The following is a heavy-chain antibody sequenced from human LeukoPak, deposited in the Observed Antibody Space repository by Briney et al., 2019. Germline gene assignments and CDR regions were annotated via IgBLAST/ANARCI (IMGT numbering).Heavy chain of an antibody. V-gene: IGHV1-2*02. D-gene: IGHD2-2*02. Sequence: GASVKVSCKASGYTFTGYYMHWVRQAPGQGLEWMGWINPNSGGTNYAQKFQGRVTMTRDTSISTAYMELSRLRSDDTAVYYCASEMGEYCSSTSCYTRDYWGQGTLVTVSS. CDR2: INPNSGGT. J-gene: IGHJ4*02. CDR1: GYTFTGYY. CDR3: ASEMGEYCSSTSCYTRDY.